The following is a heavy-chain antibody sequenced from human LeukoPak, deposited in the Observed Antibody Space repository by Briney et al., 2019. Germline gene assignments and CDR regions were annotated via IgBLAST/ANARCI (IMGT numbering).Heavy chain of an antibody. V-gene: IGHV3-23*01. CDR1: GFTFRSYA. J-gene: IGHJ3*02. D-gene: IGHD6-6*01. CDR2: ISGSGGST. Sequence: GGSLRLSCAASGFTFRSYAMSWVRQAPGKGLEWVSAISGSGGSTYYADSVKGRFTISRDNSKNTLYLQMNSLRAEDTAVYYCAKDPTRGIAALWMGAFDIWGQGTMVTVSS. CDR3: AKDPTRGIAALWMGAFDI.